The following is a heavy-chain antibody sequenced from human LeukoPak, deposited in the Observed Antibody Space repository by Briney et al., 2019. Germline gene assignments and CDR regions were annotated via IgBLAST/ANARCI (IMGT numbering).Heavy chain of an antibody. J-gene: IGHJ5*02. CDR2: IYTSGST. CDR1: GGSISSYY. Sequence: SETLSLTCTVSGGSISSYYWSWIRQPAGKGMEWFGRIYTSGSTNYNPSLKSRVTMSVDTSKNQFSLKLSSVTAADTAVYYCARREASYYYGSGSYQIWFDPWGQGTLVTVSS. V-gene: IGHV4-4*07. D-gene: IGHD3-10*01. CDR3: ARREASYYYGSGSYQIWFDP.